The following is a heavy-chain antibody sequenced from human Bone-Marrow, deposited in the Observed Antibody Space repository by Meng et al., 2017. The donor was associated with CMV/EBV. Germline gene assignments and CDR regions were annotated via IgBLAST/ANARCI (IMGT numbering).Heavy chain of an antibody. CDR1: GYTFTGYY. CDR3: ARVRGYCSSTGCYTPLGY. Sequence: ASVKVSCKASGYTFTGYYMHWVRQAPGQGLEWMGWINPNSGGTNYAQKFQGRVTMTRDTSISTAYMELSRLRSDDTAVYYCARVRGYCSSTGCYTPLGYWGQGTLVTVSS. CDR2: INPNSGGT. J-gene: IGHJ4*02. D-gene: IGHD2-2*02. V-gene: IGHV1-2*02.